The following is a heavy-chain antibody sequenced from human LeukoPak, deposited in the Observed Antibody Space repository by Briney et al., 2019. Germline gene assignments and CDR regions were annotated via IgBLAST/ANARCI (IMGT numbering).Heavy chain of an antibody. CDR2: INHSGST. J-gene: IGHJ5*02. V-gene: IGHV4-34*01. Sequence: PSETLSLTCAVYGGTFSGYYWSWIRQPPGKGLEWIGEINHSGSTNYNPSLKSRVTISVDTSKSQFSLKLSSVTAADTAVYYCARAGYSSRTMNDWFDPWGQGTLVTVSS. CDR1: GGTFSGYY. CDR3: ARAGYSSRTMNDWFDP. D-gene: IGHD6-13*01.